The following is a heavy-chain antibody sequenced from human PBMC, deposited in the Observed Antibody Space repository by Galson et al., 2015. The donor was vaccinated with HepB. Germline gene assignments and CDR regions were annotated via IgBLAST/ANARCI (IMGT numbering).Heavy chain of an antibody. CDR2: INPSGGTT. CDR1: GYTFTDYY. Sequence: SVKVSCKASGYTFTDYYMHWVRQAPGQGLEWMGIINPSGGTTSYAQNFQGRVTMTRDTSTSTVYMELSSLRSEDTAVYYCARWDTMVRGVDVWGQGTTVTVSS. V-gene: IGHV1-46*01. CDR3: ARWDTMVRGVDV. D-gene: IGHD3-10*01. J-gene: IGHJ6*02.